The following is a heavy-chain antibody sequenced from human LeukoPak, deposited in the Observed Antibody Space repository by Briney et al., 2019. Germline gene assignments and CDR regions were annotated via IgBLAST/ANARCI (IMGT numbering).Heavy chain of an antibody. CDR1: GFTFSSYW. Sequence: GGSLRLSCAASGFTFSSYWMHWVRQAPGKGLVWVSRIKSDGSSTSYADSVEGRFTISRDNAKNTLYLQMNSLRAEDTAVYYCARGDDFWSGYYTGSYWGQGTLVTVSS. V-gene: IGHV3-74*01. CDR2: IKSDGSST. D-gene: IGHD3-3*01. CDR3: ARGDDFWSGYYTGSY. J-gene: IGHJ4*02.